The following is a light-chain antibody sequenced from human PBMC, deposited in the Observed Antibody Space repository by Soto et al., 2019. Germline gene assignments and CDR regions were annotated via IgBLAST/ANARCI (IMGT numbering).Light chain of an antibody. CDR2: GAS. Sequence: DIVMAQSPATLSVSPGEGATLSCRASQGIGDTLAWYQQKPGQAPRLLIYGASSRATGIPDRFSGSGSGTDFTLTISRLEPEDFAVYYCQQYGSSQWTFGQGTKVDIK. CDR3: QQYGSSQWT. V-gene: IGKV3-20*01. J-gene: IGKJ1*01. CDR1: QGIGDT.